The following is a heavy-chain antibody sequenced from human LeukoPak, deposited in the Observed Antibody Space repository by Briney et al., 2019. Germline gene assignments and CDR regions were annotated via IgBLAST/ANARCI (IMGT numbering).Heavy chain of an antibody. Sequence: GGSLRPSCAASGFTFSNYNMNWVRQAPGKGLEWVSSISSGSSYIFYADSVKGRFTISRDNAKNSLYLQMNRLRVEDTALYYCARYSGTYRDYWGQGTLVTVSS. CDR2: ISSGSSYI. CDR1: GFTFSNYN. D-gene: IGHD1-26*01. V-gene: IGHV3-21*01. CDR3: ARYSGTYRDY. J-gene: IGHJ4*02.